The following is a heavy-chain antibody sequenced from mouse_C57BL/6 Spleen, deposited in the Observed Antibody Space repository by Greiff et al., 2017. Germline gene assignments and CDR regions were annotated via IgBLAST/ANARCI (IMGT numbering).Heavy chain of an antibody. V-gene: IGHV1-53*01. CDR3: ARTTTDWYFDV. Sequence: VKLQQPGTELVKPGASVKLSCKASGYTFTSYWMHWVKQRPGPGLEWIGNINPSNGGTNYNEKFKSKATLTVDKSSSTAYMQLSSLTSEDAAVDYCARTTTDWYFDVWGTGTTVTVAA. J-gene: IGHJ1*03. D-gene: IGHD1-1*01. CDR1: GYTFTSYW. CDR2: INPSNGGT.